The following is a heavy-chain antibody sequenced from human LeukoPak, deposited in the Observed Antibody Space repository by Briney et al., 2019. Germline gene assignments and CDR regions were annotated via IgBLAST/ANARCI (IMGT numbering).Heavy chain of an antibody. CDR3: ARMGTLNWFDP. CDR1: GFTFSNYW. J-gene: IGHJ5*02. V-gene: IGHV3-7*01. Sequence: GGSLRLSCAASGFTFSNYWMSWVRQAPGKGLEWVASINQDGSEKYYVDSVKGRFTISRDNAKNSLYLQMNSLRAEDTAVYYCARMGTLNWFDPWGQGTLVTVS. D-gene: IGHD7-27*01. CDR2: INQDGSEK.